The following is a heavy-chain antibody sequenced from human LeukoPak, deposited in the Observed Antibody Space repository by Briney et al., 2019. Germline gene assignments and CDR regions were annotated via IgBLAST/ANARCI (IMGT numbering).Heavy chain of an antibody. J-gene: IGHJ3*02. Sequence: ASVKVSCKASGYTFTTYGVTWVRQAPRQGLEWMGWISAYNGDTKYAQKFQGRVTMTEDTSTDTAYMELSSLRSEDTAVYYCATSCSSTSCYDAFDIWGQGTMVTVSS. D-gene: IGHD2-2*01. CDR1: GYTFTTYG. V-gene: IGHV1-18*01. CDR2: ISAYNGDT. CDR3: ATSCSSTSCYDAFDI.